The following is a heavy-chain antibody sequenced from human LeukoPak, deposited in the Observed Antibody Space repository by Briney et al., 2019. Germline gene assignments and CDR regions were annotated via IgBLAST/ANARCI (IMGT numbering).Heavy chain of an antibody. CDR2: TTGSGGST. J-gene: IGHJ4*02. CDR3: AKHRSESTGYRFDN. Sequence: GGSLRLSCAVSGVTFSNYAMSWVRQAPGKGLEWVSATTGSGGSTYYADSVKGRFTISRDNSRNTLYLQMNSLRADDTAVYYCAKHRSESTGYRFDNWGQGTPVTVST. CDR1: GVTFSNYA. D-gene: IGHD3-22*01. V-gene: IGHV3-23*01.